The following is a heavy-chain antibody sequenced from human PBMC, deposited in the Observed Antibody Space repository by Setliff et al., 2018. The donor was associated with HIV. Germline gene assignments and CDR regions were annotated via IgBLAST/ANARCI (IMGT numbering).Heavy chain of an antibody. CDR2: FHYSGST. CDR3: ARGSGSYNDAFDI. J-gene: IGHJ3*02. CDR1: GGSISSTTYY. D-gene: IGHD3-10*01. Sequence: PSETLSLTCTVSGGSISSTTYYWGWIRQPPGKGLEWIGSFHYSGSTSYNPSLKSRVTISVHTSKNQFSLKLTSVTAADTATYYCARGSGSYNDAFDIWGQGTMVTVSS. V-gene: IGHV4-39*01.